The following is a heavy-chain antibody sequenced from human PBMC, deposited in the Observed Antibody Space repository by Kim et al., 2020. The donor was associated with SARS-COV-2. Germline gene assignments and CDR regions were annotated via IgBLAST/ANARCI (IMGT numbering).Heavy chain of an antibody. CDR1: GFTFSNAW. V-gene: IGHV3-15*01. D-gene: IGHD3-9*01. CDR3: TTFLRYFDWLFPRGY. CDR2: IKSKTDGGTT. Sequence: GGSLRLSCAASGFTFSNAWMSWVRQAPGKGLEWVGRIKSKTDGGTTDYAAPVKGRFTISRDDSKNTLYLQMNSLKTEDTAVYYCTTFLRYFDWLFPRGYWGQGTLVTVSS. J-gene: IGHJ4*02.